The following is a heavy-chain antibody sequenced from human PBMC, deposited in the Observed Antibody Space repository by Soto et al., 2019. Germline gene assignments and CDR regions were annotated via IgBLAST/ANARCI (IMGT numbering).Heavy chain of an antibody. Sequence: SETLSLTCTVSGGSISSGDYYWSWIRQPPGKGLEWIGYIYYSGSTYYNPSLKSRVTISVDTSKNQFSLKLGSVTAADTAVYYCAREGLYYGDLRWGQGTLVTVSS. CDR1: GGSISSGDYY. J-gene: IGHJ4*02. CDR2: IYYSGST. CDR3: AREGLYYGDLR. D-gene: IGHD4-17*01. V-gene: IGHV4-30-4*01.